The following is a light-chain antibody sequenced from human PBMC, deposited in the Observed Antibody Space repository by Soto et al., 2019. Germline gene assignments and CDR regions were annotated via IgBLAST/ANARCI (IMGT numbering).Light chain of an antibody. CDR3: QQRGNRPPWT. J-gene: IGKJ1*01. V-gene: IGKV3-11*01. CDR1: QSVGKY. CDR2: DAS. Sequence: EIVMTQSPATLSLSPGERATLSCRASQSVGKYLVWYQQKPGQAPRLLIYDASNRAAGIPARFSGSGSGTDFTLTISSREPADVAVYYCQQRGNRPPWTFGQGTKVEIK.